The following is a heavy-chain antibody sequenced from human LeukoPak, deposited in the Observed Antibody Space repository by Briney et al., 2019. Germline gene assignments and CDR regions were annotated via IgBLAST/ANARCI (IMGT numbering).Heavy chain of an antibody. CDR3: VSRIVGEIP. CDR2: IRGSGAST. CDR1: GFTFSSYA. Sequence: GGSLRLSCAASGFTFSSYAMSWVRQAPGKGLEWVSAIRGSGASTYYADSVKGRFTISRDNSTNTLYLQMNSLRADDTAVYYCVSRIVGEIPWGQGTLVTVSA. D-gene: IGHD2-15*01. J-gene: IGHJ5*02. V-gene: IGHV3-23*01.